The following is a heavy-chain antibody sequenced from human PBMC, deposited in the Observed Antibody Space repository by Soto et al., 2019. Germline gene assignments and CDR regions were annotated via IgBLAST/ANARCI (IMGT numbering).Heavy chain of an antibody. D-gene: IGHD5-12*01. V-gene: IGHV3-21*01. CDR3: ARQIRGSNAYGAGVDY. CDR1: GFIFSSYG. Sequence: GGSLRLSCAASGFIFSSYGMNWVRQAPGKGLEWVSSISVSGSYRFYSDSVKGRFTISRDDAKNSLFLQVNSLRAEDTAVYYCARQIRGSNAYGAGVDYWGQGTLVTVSS. CDR2: ISVSGSYR. J-gene: IGHJ4*02.